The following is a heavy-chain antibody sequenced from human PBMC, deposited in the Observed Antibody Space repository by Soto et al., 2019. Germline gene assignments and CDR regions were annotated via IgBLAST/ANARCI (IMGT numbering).Heavy chain of an antibody. CDR1: GFTFSSYA. Sequence: GGSLRLSCSASGFTFSSYAMHWVRQAPGKGLEYVSAIRSNGGSTYYADSVKGRFTISRDNSKNTLYLQMSSLRTEDTAVYYGVKDRRSTITRPFDYWGQGTLVTVSS. V-gene: IGHV3-64D*08. CDR3: VKDRRSTITRPFDY. J-gene: IGHJ4*02. D-gene: IGHD4-4*01. CDR2: IRSNGGST.